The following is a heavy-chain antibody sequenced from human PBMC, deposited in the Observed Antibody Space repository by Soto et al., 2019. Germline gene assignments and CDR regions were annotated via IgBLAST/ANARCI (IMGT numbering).Heavy chain of an antibody. D-gene: IGHD5-18*01. V-gene: IGHV4-34*04. J-gene: IGHJ4*02. Sequence: QVQLQQWGAGLLKPSETLSLTCGVYAGSFSRYYWSWIRQVPGKGLEWIGEVNHSGSTNHSPSLKSRTTMSVDTSQSQVSLKLSSVTAADTAVYYCAGARGYNYGYEFWGQGTLVTVSS. CDR1: AGSFSRYY. CDR2: VNHSGST. CDR3: AGARGYNYGYEF.